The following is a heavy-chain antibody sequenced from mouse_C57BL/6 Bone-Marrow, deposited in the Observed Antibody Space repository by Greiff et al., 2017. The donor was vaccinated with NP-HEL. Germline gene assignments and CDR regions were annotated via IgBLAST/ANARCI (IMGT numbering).Heavy chain of an antibody. CDR3: TTGGSSPYARDY. CDR2: IDPENGDT. V-gene: IGHV14-4*01. D-gene: IGHD1-1*01. CDR1: GFNIKDDY. Sequence: VQLKQSGAELVRPGASVKLSCTVSGFNIKDDYLHWVQQRPEQGLEWIGWIDPENGDTAYASTFPGQATITADTASNTAYLQLSSLTSEDTADYYGTTGGSSPYARDYWCQGPAATVSS. J-gene: IGHJ4*01.